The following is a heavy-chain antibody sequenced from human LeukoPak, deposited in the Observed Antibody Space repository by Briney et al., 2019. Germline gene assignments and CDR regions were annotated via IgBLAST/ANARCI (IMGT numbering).Heavy chain of an antibody. CDR1: GGSISSSSYY. J-gene: IGHJ4*02. D-gene: IGHD7-27*01. CDR2: IYYSGST. V-gene: IGHV4-39*01. CDR3: ARNPLGTGDY. Sequence: PSETLSLTCTVSGGSISSSSYYWGWIRQPPGKGLEWIGSIYYSGSTYYNPSLKSRVTISVDTSKNQFSLKLSSVTAADTAVYYCARNPLGTGDYWGQGTLVTVSS.